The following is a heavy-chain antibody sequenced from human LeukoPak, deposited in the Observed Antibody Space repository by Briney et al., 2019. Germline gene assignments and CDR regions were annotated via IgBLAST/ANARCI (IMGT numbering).Heavy chain of an antibody. Sequence: SVKVSCKASGGTFSSYAISWVRQAPGQGLEWMGGIIAIFGTANYAQKFQGRVTITTDESTSTAYMELSSLRSEDTAVYYCARTGSSGYYYYYYYMDVWGKGTTVTVSS. CDR3: ARTGSSGYYYYYYYMDV. CDR1: GGTFSSYA. CDR2: IIAIFGTA. D-gene: IGHD3-22*01. V-gene: IGHV1-69*05. J-gene: IGHJ6*03.